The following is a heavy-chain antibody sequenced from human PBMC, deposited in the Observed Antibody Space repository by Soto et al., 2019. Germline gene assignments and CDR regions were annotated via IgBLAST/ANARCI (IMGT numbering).Heavy chain of an antibody. CDR2: ISSSSSYI. CDR3: ARDRFLEWLLSEGTYYYYGMDV. J-gene: IGHJ6*02. V-gene: IGHV3-21*01. CDR1: GFTFSSYS. D-gene: IGHD3-3*01. Sequence: EVQLVESGGGLVKPGGSLRLSCAASGFTFSSYSMNWVRQAPGKGLEWVSSISSSSSYIYYADSVKGRFTISRDNAKNSLYLQMNSLRAEDTAVYYCARDRFLEWLLSEGTYYYYGMDVWGQGTTVTVSS.